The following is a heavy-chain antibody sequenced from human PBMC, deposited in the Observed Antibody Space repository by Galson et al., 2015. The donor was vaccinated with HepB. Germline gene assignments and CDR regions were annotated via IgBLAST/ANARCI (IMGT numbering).Heavy chain of an antibody. V-gene: IGHV1-46*01. Sequence: SVKLSCKASGYTFTSYYMHWVRQAPGQGLEWMGIINPSGRSTSYAQKFQGRVTMTRDTSTNTVYMELSSLRSEDTAVYYCARETAHTLYYFDYWGQGTLVTVSS. CDR2: INPSGRST. D-gene: IGHD6-25*01. CDR3: ARETAHTLYYFDY. CDR1: GYTFTSYY. J-gene: IGHJ4*02.